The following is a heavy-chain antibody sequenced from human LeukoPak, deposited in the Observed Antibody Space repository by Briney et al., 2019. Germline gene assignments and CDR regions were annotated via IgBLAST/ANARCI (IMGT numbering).Heavy chain of an antibody. J-gene: IGHJ6*02. CDR2: IYPGDSDT. D-gene: IGHD4-17*01. CDR1: GYSFTSYW. CDR3: ARGLGDYGDYYYYGMDV. Sequence: GESLKISCKGSGYSFTSYWIGWVRQMPGKGLEWMGIIYPGDSDTRYSPSLQGQVTISADKSISTAYLQWSSLKASDTAMYYCARGLGDYGDYYYYGMDVWGQGTTVTVSS. V-gene: IGHV5-51*01.